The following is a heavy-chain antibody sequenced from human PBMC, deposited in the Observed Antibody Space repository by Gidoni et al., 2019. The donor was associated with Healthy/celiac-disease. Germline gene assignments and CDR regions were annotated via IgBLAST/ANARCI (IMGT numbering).Heavy chain of an antibody. CDR1: GYTFTSYG. CDR3: ARDQEASDFWTGGFDP. Sequence: QVQLVQSGAEVTKPGASVKVSCQASGYTFTSYGISWVRQTPGQGLEWMGWISAYNGNTNYAQKLQGRVTMTTDTSTSTAYMELRSLRSDDTAVYYCARDQEASDFWTGGFDPWGQGTLVTVSS. CDR2: ISAYNGNT. J-gene: IGHJ5*02. D-gene: IGHD3-3*01. V-gene: IGHV1-18*01.